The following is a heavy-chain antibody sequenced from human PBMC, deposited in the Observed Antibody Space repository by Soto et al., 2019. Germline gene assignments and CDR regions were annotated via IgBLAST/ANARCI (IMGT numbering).Heavy chain of an antibody. CDR1: GGYLSSYY. Sequence: SETLSLTCTVSGGYLSSYYWSWLRPPPGKGLEWIGYIYYSGSTNYNPSLKSRVTISVDTSKNQFSLKLSSVTAADTAVYYCESYRSSWYSGRFDPWGQGTLVTVSS. CDR2: IYYSGST. CDR3: ESYRSSWYSGRFDP. J-gene: IGHJ5*02. V-gene: IGHV4-59*01. D-gene: IGHD6-13*01.